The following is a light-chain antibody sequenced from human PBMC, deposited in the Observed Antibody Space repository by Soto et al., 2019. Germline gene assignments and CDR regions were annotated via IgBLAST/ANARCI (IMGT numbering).Light chain of an antibody. J-gene: IGKJ1*01. Sequence: EIVMAQSPGTLSLSPGATATLSCRASRSVSSNYLAWYQQRPGQAPRLLINRASNRATGIPDRFTGSGSGTDFTLTINRLEPADFAVYYCQHYGSSPRMFGQGTKVDI. V-gene: IGKV3-20*01. CDR3: QHYGSSPRM. CDR2: RAS. CDR1: RSVSSNY.